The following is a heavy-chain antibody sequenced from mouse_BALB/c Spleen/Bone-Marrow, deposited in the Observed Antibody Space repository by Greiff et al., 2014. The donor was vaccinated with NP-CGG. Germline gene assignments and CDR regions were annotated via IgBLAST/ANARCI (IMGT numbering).Heavy chain of an antibody. J-gene: IGHJ2*01. D-gene: IGHD4-1*01. CDR2: INPNSGNT. V-gene: IGHV1S130*01. Sequence: VQLQQSGSVLVRPGASVKLSCKASGYTFTSSWMHWVKQRPGQGLEWIGEINPNSGNTNYNEKFKGKATLTVDTSSSTAYVNLSSLASEDSSVYYCARSGFDYWGQGTTLTVSS. CDR3: ARSGFDY. CDR1: GYTFTSSW.